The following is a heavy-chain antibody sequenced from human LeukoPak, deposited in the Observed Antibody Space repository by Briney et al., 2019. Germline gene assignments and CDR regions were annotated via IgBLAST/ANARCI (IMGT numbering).Heavy chain of an antibody. CDR2: ISNTGSFI. D-gene: IGHD4-23*01. Sequence: GGSLRLSCAASGLTFSDEYLSWIRQAPGKGLEWVSYISNTGSFIPYADSVKGRFTISRDNAKNTLYLQMNSLRAEDTAVYYCARDARDGYGGNPFDYWGQGTLVTVSS. CDR1: GLTFSDEY. CDR3: ARDARDGYGGNPFDY. J-gene: IGHJ4*02. V-gene: IGHV3-11*01.